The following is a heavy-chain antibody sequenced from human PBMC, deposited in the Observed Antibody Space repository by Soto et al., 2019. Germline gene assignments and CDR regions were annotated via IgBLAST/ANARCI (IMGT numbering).Heavy chain of an antibody. Sequence: SETLSLTCTVSGGSISSGDYYWSWIRQPPGKGLEWIRYIYYSGSTYYNPFLKSRVTISVDTSKNQFSLKLSSVTAADTAVYYCACIFSGGYGYGFYYYGMDVWGQGTTVTVSS. J-gene: IGHJ6*02. D-gene: IGHD5-18*01. CDR3: ACIFSGGYGYGFYYYGMDV. CDR2: IYYSGST. CDR1: GGSISSGDYY. V-gene: IGHV4-30-4*01.